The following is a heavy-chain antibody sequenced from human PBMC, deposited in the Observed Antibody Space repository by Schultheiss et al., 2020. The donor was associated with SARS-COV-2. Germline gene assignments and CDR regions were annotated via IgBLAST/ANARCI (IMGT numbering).Heavy chain of an antibody. CDR3: ARDGDGMDV. V-gene: IGHV3-48*04. J-gene: IGHJ6*02. Sequence: GESLKISCAASGFTFSSYSMNWVRQAPGKGLEWVSYISSSSSTIYYADSVKGRFTISRDNAKNSLYLQMNSLRAEDTAVYYCARDGDGMDVWGQGTTVTVSS. D-gene: IGHD3-16*01. CDR1: GFTFSSYS. CDR2: ISSSSSTI.